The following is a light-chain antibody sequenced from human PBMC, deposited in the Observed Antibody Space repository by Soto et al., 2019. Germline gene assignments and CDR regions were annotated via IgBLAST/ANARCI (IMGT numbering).Light chain of an antibody. CDR1: GSDVGAYNL. V-gene: IGLV2-8*01. Sequence: QSALTQPPCASGSPGQSATISCTGTGSDVGAYNLVSWYQQHPGKAPKAIIYEVEKRPSGVPDRFSGSKSGNTASLTVSGLQADDEADYYCNSFAGGSRWVFGGGTKLTVL. CDR2: EVE. J-gene: IGLJ3*02. CDR3: NSFAGGSRWV.